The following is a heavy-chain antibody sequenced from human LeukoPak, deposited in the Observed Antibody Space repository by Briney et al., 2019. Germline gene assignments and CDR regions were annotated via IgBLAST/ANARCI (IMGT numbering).Heavy chain of an antibody. CDR2: FDPEDGET. D-gene: IGHD6-19*01. J-gene: IGHJ5*02. V-gene: IGHV1-24*01. Sequence: ASVKVSCKVSGYTLTELSMHWVRQAPGEGLEWMGGFDPEDGETIYAQKFQARVTMTEDTSTDTAYMEVSSLRSEDTAVYYCAPSWGSSGWYSWFDPWGQGTLVTVSS. CDR3: APSWGSSGWYSWFDP. CDR1: GYTLTELS.